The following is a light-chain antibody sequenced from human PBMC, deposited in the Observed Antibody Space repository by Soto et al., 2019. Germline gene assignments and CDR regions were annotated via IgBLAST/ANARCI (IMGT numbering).Light chain of an antibody. J-gene: IGKJ3*01. CDR2: GAS. CDR3: QQYGRSPFT. V-gene: IGKV3-20*01. CDR1: QSVSSSY. Sequence: EIVLTQSPGTLSLSPGERATLSCRASQSVSSSYLAWNQQKPGQAPRLLIYGASSKATGIPGRFSCSGSVTDFTLTISRLEHEDFAVYYCQQYGRSPFTFGPGTKVYIK.